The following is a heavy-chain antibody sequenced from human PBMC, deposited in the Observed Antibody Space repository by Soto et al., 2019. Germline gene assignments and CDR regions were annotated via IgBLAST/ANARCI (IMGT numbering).Heavy chain of an antibody. J-gene: IGHJ4*02. D-gene: IGHD1-7*01. CDR3: ATMGTPATGLFYFDD. CDR2: MYNTGST. V-gene: IGHV4-59*08. Sequence: SETLSLTCTVSGGSISGYYWSWIRQPPGKGLEWIGYMYNTGSTVYNPSFKSRVTISVDTSKNQFSLTLSFVTAADTAVYYCATMGTPATGLFYFDDWGQGTLVTVS. CDR1: GGSISGYY.